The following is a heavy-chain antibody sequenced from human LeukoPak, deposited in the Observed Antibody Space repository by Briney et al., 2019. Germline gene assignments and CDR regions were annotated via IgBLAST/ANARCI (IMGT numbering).Heavy chain of an antibody. J-gene: IGHJ6*02. CDR2: ISSSSSYI. D-gene: IGHD3-3*01. Sequence: GGSLRLSCAASGFTFSSYSMNWVRQAPGKGLEWVSSISSSSSYIYYADSVEGRFTISRDNAKNSLYLQMNSLRAEDTAVYYCARVGYYDFWSGYYPDDYYYYGMDVWGQGTTVTVSS. CDR1: GFTFSSYS. CDR3: ARVGYYDFWSGYYPDDYYYYGMDV. V-gene: IGHV3-21*01.